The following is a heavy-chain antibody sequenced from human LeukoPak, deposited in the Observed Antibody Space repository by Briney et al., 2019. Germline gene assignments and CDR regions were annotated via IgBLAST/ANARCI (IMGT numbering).Heavy chain of an antibody. CDR1: GFTFSDYY. D-gene: IGHD2-15*01. J-gene: IGHJ4*02. V-gene: IGHV3-11*01. CDR3: ARGQGYCSGGSCYFDY. CDR2: ISSSGSTI. Sequence: GGSLRLSCAASGFTFSDYYMSWIRQAPGKGLEWVSYISSSGSTIYYADSVRGRFTISRDNAKNSLYLQMDSLRAEDTAVYYCARGQGYCSGGSCYFDYWGQGTLVTVSS.